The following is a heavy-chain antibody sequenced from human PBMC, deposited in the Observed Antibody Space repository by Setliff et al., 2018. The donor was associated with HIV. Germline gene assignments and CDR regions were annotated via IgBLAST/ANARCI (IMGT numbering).Heavy chain of an antibody. D-gene: IGHD3-22*01. CDR1: GDSTRGYY. CDR2: VFYTGFA. Sequence: PSETLSLTCTVSGDSTRGYYWSWIRQPPGKGLEWMGYVFYTGFAAYNPSLKSRLTISVDTSKSQFSLTLTSVTAADTAVYYCARDPDGSSYYHFAHWSQGTLVTVSS. CDR3: ARDPDGSSYYHFAH. V-gene: IGHV4-59*12. J-gene: IGHJ4*02.